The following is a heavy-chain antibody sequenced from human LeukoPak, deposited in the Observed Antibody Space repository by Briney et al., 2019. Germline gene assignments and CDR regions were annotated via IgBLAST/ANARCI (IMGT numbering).Heavy chain of an antibody. J-gene: IGHJ4*02. V-gene: IGHV3-7*01. CDR1: GFTFSHYW. Sequence: PGGSLRLSCTVSGFTFSHYWMSWVRQAPGKGLEWVANIKQDGTETYYVDSVRGRFTIYRDNAKNSLYVQMNSLRDEDTAVYYCARNGRLVDYWGQGTLVTVSS. CDR3: ARNGRLVDY. CDR2: IKQDGTET. D-gene: IGHD1-1*01.